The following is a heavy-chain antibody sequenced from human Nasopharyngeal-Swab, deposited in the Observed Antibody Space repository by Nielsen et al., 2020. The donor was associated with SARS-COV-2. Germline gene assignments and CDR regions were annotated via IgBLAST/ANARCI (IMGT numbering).Heavy chain of an antibody. Sequence: GGSLRLSCAASGFTFSSYAMSWVRQAPGKGLERVSAISGSGGSTYYADSVKGRFTISRDNSKNTLYLQMNSLRAEDMAVYYCAKDLSIVGANDAFDIWGQGTMVTVSS. V-gene: IGHV3-23*01. D-gene: IGHD1-26*01. CDR2: ISGSGGST. CDR1: GFTFSSYA. CDR3: AKDLSIVGANDAFDI. J-gene: IGHJ3*02.